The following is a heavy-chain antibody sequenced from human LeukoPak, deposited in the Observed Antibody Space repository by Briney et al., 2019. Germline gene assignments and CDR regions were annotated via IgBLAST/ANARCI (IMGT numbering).Heavy chain of an antibody. CDR3: ARSSGRGVSDY. D-gene: IGHD3-10*01. J-gene: IGHJ4*02. V-gene: IGHV1-46*01. CDR2: INPSGGST. CDR1: GYIFTSYY. Sequence: ASVKVSCKASGYIFTSYYMHWVRQAPGQGLEWMGIINPSGGSTSYAQKFQGRVTMTRDTSTSTVYMELSSLRSEDTAVYYCARSSGRGVSDYWGQGTLVTVSS.